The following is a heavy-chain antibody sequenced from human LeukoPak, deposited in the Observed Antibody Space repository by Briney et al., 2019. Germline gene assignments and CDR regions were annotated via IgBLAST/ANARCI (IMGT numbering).Heavy chain of an antibody. CDR3: ARALYYGGAFDI. Sequence: SGPALVKPPQTLTLTCTFSGFSLSTSGMCVSWIRQPPGKALEWLARIDWDDDKYYSTSLKTRLTISKDTSKNQVVLTMTNMDPVDTATYYCARALYYGGAFDIWGQGTMVTVSS. D-gene: IGHD4-23*01. V-gene: IGHV2-70*11. CDR2: IDWDDDK. CDR1: GFSLSTSGMC. J-gene: IGHJ3*02.